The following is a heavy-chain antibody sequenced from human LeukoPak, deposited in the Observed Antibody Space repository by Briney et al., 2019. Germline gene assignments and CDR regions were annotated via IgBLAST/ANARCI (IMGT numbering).Heavy chain of an antibody. CDR1: GGSISSYY. CDR2: IYYSGST. D-gene: IGHD2-8*01. V-gene: IGHV4-59*12. J-gene: IGHJ5*02. Sequence: PSETLSLTCTVSGGSISSYYWSWIRQPPGKGLEWIGYIYYSGSTYYNPSLKSRVTISVDTSKNQFSLKLSSVTAADTAVYYCARANIVLMVGFDPWGQGTLVTVSS. CDR3: ARANIVLMVGFDP.